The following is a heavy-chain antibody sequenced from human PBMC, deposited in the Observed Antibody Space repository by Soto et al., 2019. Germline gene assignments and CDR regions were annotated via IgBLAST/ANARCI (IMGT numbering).Heavy chain of an antibody. D-gene: IGHD1-1*01. CDR1: GGNFSPYA. V-gene: IGHV1-69*01. CDR2: IVPFFGTT. Sequence: QVQLVQSGAEVKKPGSSVKVSCKCSGGNFSPYAVSWERQSPGHGLEWMGGIVPFFGTTNYAQKFQGRLTITADESTSTAYMAPNHPTAADTAAYFCARAAQTSNNSTDIENWSDPWGQGTLVTVSS. J-gene: IGHJ5*02. CDR3: ARAAQTSNNSTDIENWSDP.